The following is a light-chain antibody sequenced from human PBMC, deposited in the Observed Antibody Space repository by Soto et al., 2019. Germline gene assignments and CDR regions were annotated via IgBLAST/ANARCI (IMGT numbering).Light chain of an antibody. V-gene: IGLV1-40*01. CDR3: VSFTTSSSYV. Sequence: QSVLTQPPSVSGAPGQTITISCTGDSSNIGAGYDVHWYQQLPGTAPKLLIYVNINRPSGVSNRFSGSKSGNTASLTISGLQAEDEADYYCVSFTTSSSYVFGTGTKVTVL. J-gene: IGLJ1*01. CDR1: SSNIGAGYD. CDR2: VNI.